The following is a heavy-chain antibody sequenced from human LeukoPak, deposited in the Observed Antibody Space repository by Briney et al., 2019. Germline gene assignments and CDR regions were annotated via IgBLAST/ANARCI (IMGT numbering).Heavy chain of an antibody. Sequence: GGSLRLSCAASGFTFNNYAMNWVRQAPGKGLQWVSTISGSGGSTYYADSVKGRFTISRDNSKNTLYLQMNSLRAEDTAVYYCAKGTYNWNDDYYFDYWGQGTLVTVSS. CDR3: AKGTYNWNDDYYFDY. CDR1: GFTFNNYA. V-gene: IGHV3-23*01. J-gene: IGHJ4*02. CDR2: ISGSGGST. D-gene: IGHD1-20*01.